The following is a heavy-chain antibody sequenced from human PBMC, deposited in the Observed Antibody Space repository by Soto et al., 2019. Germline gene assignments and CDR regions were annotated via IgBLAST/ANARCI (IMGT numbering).Heavy chain of an antibody. D-gene: IGHD6-13*01. CDR1: GFTFSSYE. CDR2: ISSSGSTI. V-gene: IGHV3-48*03. Sequence: GGSLRLSCAASGFTFSSYEMNWVRQAPGKGLEWVSYISSSGSTIYYADSVKGRFTISRDNAKNSLYLQMNSLRAEDTAVYYCARVGYSSSHRPHWYYYYGMDVWGQGTTVTVSS. J-gene: IGHJ6*02. CDR3: ARVGYSSSHRPHWYYYYGMDV.